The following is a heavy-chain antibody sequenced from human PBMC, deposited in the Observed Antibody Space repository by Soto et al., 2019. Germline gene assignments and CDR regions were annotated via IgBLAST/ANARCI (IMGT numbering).Heavy chain of an antibody. J-gene: IGHJ4*02. CDR2: IIPIFGTA. Sequence: SVKVSCKASGGTFSSYAISWVRQAPGQGLEWMGGIIPIFGTANYAQKFQGRVTITADESTSTAYMELSSLRSEDTAVYYCARSIDYGGNRPLDYWGQGTLVTLSS. V-gene: IGHV1-69*13. CDR1: GGTFSSYA. CDR3: ARSIDYGGNRPLDY. D-gene: IGHD4-17*01.